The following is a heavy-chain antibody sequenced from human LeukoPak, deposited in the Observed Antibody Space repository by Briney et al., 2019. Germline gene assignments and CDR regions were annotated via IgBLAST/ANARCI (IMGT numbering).Heavy chain of an antibody. CDR2: ISGSGGST. J-gene: IGHJ4*02. D-gene: IGHD4-17*01. V-gene: IGHV3-23*01. CDR1: GFTFSSYA. Sequence: GGSLRLSCAASGFTFSSYAMSWVRQAPGKGLEWVSAISGSGGSTYYADSVKGRFTISRDNSKNTLYLQMNSLRAEDTAVYYCAKDHFADYGDYVGFFGYWGQGTLVTISS. CDR3: AKDHFADYGDYVGFFGY.